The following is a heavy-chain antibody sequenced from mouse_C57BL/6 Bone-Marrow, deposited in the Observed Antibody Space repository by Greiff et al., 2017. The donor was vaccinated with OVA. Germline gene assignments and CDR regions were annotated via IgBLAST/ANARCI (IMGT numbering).Heavy chain of an antibody. D-gene: IGHD3-2*02. CDR1: GYTFTSYW. J-gene: IGHJ3*01. CDR3: ASYSSGYEAY. CDR2: IYPSDSET. V-gene: IGHV1-61*01. Sequence: QVQLQQPGAELVRPGSSVKLSCKASGYTFTSYWMDWVKQRPGQGLEWIGNIYPSDSETHYNQKFKDKATLTVDKSSSTAYMQLSSLTSEDSAVYYCASYSSGYEAYWGQGTLVTVSA.